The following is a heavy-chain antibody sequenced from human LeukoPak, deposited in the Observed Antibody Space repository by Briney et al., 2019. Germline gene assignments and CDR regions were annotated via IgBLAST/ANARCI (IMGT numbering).Heavy chain of an antibody. J-gene: IGHJ6*03. Sequence: PSETLSLTCTVSGGSISSGDYYWSWIRQPPGKGLKWIGYIYYSGSTYYNPSLKSRVTISVDTSKNQFSLKLSSVTAADTAVYYCMFGVNYMDVWGKGTTVTVSS. D-gene: IGHD3-10*02. CDR1: GGSISSGDYY. CDR2: IYYSGST. CDR3: MFGVNYMDV. V-gene: IGHV4-30-4*08.